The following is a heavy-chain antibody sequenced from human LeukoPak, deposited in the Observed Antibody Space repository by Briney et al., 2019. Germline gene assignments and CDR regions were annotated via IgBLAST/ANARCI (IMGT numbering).Heavy chain of an antibody. CDR3: ARDSNPTAMAYYYYGMDV. V-gene: IGHV3-48*03. CDR1: GFTFSSYE. J-gene: IGHJ6*04. D-gene: IGHD5-18*01. Sequence: PGGSLRLSCAASGFTFSSYEMNWVRQAPGKGLEWVSYISSSGSTIYYADSVKGRFTISRDNAKNSLYLQMNSLRAEDTAVYYCARDSNPTAMAYYYYGMDVWGKGTTVTVSS. CDR2: ISSSGSTI.